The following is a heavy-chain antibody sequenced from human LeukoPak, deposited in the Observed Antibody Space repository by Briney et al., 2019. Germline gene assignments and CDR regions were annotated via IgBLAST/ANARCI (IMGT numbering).Heavy chain of an antibody. J-gene: IGHJ4*02. CDR2: MNPNSGNT. D-gene: IGHD6-19*01. CDR3: ARESSGWPFDY. CDR1: GYTFTSYD. V-gene: IGHV1-8*02. Sequence: ASVKVSCKASGYTFTSYDINWVRQATGQGLEWMGWMNPNSGNTGYAQKFQGRVTMTRDMSTSTVYMELSSLRSEDTAVYYCARESSGWPFDYWGQGTLVTVSS.